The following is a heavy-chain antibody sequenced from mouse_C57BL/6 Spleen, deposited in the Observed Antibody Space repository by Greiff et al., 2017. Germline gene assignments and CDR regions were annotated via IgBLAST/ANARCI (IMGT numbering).Heavy chain of an antibody. V-gene: IGHV7-3*01. J-gene: IGHJ4*01. CDR3: ASHYYGSSRYYAMDY. D-gene: IGHD1-1*01. CDR2: IRNKANGYTT. Sequence: EVKLEESGGGLVQPGGSLILSCAASGFTFTDYYMSWVRQPPGKALEWLGFIRNKANGYTTEYSASVKGRFTISRDNSQSILYLQMNALRAEDSATYYCASHYYGSSRYYAMDYWGQGTSVTVSS. CDR1: GFTFTDYY.